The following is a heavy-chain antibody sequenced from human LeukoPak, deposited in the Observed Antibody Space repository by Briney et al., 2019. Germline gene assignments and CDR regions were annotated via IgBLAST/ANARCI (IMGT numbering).Heavy chain of an antibody. V-gene: IGHV3-23*01. D-gene: IGHD6-13*01. CDR2: LSGSGIST. CDR1: GFSFSNNA. Sequence: GGSLRLSCAASGFSFSNNAMSWVRQAPGKGLEWVSALSGSGISTYYADFVKGRFTISRDNANRTLYLHMNSLRAEDTAVYYRALDPGFSSGTRAWGQGTLVTVSS. J-gene: IGHJ5*02. CDR3: ALDPGFSSGTRA.